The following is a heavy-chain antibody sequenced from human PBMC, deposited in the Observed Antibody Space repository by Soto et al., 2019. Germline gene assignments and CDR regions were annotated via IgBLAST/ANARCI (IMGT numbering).Heavy chain of an antibody. Sequence: LSLTCSVSGDSISTVDYFWAWIRQPPGQALEYIGYIYKSTTTYYNPSFEGRVAISLDTSKSQFSLTVTSVTAADAAVYFCARGRYCLTGRCFPNWFDSWGQGTLVTVSS. J-gene: IGHJ5*01. V-gene: IGHV4-30-4*01. CDR2: IYKSTTT. CDR3: ARGRYCLTGRCFPNWFDS. CDR1: GDSISTVDYF. D-gene: IGHD2-15*01.